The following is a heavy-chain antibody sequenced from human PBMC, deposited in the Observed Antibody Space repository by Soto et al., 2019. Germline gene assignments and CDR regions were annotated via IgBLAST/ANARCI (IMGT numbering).Heavy chain of an antibody. Sequence: EVQVVESGGGLVQPGGSLRLSCAVSGLRFTDYWMTWVRQAPGAGLEWVASINTDGSEEYYVDSVQGRGTISRDNAKNSVYSQMNSRRGDYMAFYYCPTDPPGDEGAFFDDWGQGALVSVSS. CDR1: GLRFTDYW. CDR2: INTDGSEE. V-gene: IGHV3-7*01. CDR3: PTDPPGDEGAFFDD. J-gene: IGHJ4*02.